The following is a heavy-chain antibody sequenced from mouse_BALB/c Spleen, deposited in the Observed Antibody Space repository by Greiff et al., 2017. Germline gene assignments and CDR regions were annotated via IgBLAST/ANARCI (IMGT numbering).Heavy chain of an antibody. J-gene: IGHJ4*01. Sequence: DVMLVESGGGLVQPGGSMKLSCVASGFTFSSYWMSWVRQSPEKGLEWVAEIRLKSDNYATHYAESVKGKFTISRDDSKSRLYLQMNSLRAEDTGIYYCTGITTVVARGYAMDYWGQGTSVTVSS. CDR1: GFTFSSYW. D-gene: IGHD1-1*01. CDR2: IRLKSDNYAT. V-gene: IGHV6-3*01. CDR3: TGITTVVARGYAMDY.